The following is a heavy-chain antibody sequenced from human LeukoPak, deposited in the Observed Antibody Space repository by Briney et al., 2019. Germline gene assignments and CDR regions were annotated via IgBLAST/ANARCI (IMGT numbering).Heavy chain of an antibody. J-gene: IGHJ4*02. CDR2: IGTGGET. CDR1: GFIFSAYA. V-gene: IGHV3-23*01. Sequence: GGSLRLSCAASGFIFSAYAMSWVRQAPGQGLEWISVIGTGGETHYADSVRGRFTISRSNFKNTLYLQMNSLRAEDTAVYYCARGNEDTAMVFDYWGQGTLVTVSS. CDR3: ARGNEDTAMVFDY. D-gene: IGHD5-18*01.